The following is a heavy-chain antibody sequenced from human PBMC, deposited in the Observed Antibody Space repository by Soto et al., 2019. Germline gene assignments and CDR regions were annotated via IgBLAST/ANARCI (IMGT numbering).Heavy chain of an antibody. J-gene: IGHJ3*02. Sequence: EVQLLESGGGLVQPGGSLRLSCAASGFTFSSYAMSWVRQAPGKGPEWVSAISGSGGSTYYADSVKGRFTISRDNSKNTLYLQMNSLRAEDTAVYYCAKRDVLLWFGDLGDAFDIWGQGTMVTVSS. D-gene: IGHD3-10*01. CDR3: AKRDVLLWFGDLGDAFDI. CDR2: ISGSGGST. V-gene: IGHV3-23*01. CDR1: GFTFSSYA.